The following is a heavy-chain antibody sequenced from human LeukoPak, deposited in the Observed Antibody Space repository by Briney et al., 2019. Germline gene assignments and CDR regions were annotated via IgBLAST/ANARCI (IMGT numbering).Heavy chain of an antibody. CDR3: AKDGVMTTVTHGGTDV. Sequence: PGGSLRLSCAASGFTFSRYGMSWVRQSPGKGLEWVSSISGSGGSTYYADSVKGRFTISRDNSKNTLYLQMDSLRAEDTAVYYCAKDGVMTTVTHGGTDVWGKGTTVTVSS. CDR1: GFTFSRYG. D-gene: IGHD4-17*01. CDR2: ISGSGGST. J-gene: IGHJ6*04. V-gene: IGHV3-23*01.